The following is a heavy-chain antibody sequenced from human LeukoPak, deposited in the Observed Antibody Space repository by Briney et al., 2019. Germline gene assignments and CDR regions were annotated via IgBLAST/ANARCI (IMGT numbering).Heavy chain of an antibody. Sequence: GGSLRLSCAASGFGFSDYYMSWIRQAPGKGLEWVSYISNSGSDIHYADSVRGRFTISRDNAKNSLYLQMNSLRAEDTALYYCARARGLGPGGHFDPWGQGTLVTVSS. CDR1: GFGFSDYY. V-gene: IGHV3-11*01. D-gene: IGHD3-10*01. J-gene: IGHJ5*02. CDR3: ARARGLGPGGHFDP. CDR2: ISNSGSDI.